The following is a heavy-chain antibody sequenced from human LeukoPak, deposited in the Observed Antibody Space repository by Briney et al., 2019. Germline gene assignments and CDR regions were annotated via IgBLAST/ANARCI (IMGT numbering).Heavy chain of an antibody. CDR2: IYSAGDRI. J-gene: IGHJ4*02. CDR1: TLPLCVYR. D-gene: IGHD3-10*01. V-gene: IGHV3-74*01. Sequence: GGPLTLLCSGSTLPLCVYRIHGLPQPRGKGRAWVSRIYSAGDRIQCAHSVKGRFTISRDNAQNTVYLQMNTLRPHARSLFFFLADRGNWSGGDFWGRGTLVIVSS. CDR3: LADRGNWSGGDF.